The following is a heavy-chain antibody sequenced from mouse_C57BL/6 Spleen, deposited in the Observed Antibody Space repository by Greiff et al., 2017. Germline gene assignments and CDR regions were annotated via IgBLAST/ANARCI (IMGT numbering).Heavy chain of an antibody. CDR2: ISYDGSN. CDR1: GYSITSGYY. Sequence: EVKVEESGPGLVKPSQSLSLTCSVTGYSITSGYYWNWIRQFPGNKLEWMGYISYDGSNNYNPSLKNRISITRDTSKNQFFLKLNSVTTEDTATYYCARTGPSWFAYWGQGTLVTVSA. D-gene: IGHD3-3*01. CDR3: ARTGPSWFAY. V-gene: IGHV3-6*01. J-gene: IGHJ3*01.